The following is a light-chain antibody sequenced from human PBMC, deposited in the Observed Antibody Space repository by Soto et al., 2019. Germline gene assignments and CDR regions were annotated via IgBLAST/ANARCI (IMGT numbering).Light chain of an antibody. CDR3: QQYHNWPIT. J-gene: IGKJ5*01. V-gene: IGKV3-15*01. CDR1: QGIGST. Sequence: EIIMKQSPATLSVSPGEGATLSCRASQGIGSTLAWYQHKPGQTPRLLMYDASTRATGISARFSGSGSGTEFTLTISSLQSEDFAVYYCQQYHNWPITFGQGTRLEIK. CDR2: DAS.